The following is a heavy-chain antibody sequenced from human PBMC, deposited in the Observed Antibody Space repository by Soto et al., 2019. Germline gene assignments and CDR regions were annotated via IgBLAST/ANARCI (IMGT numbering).Heavy chain of an antibody. V-gene: IGHV3-74*01. CDR3: AREGNRLDRKAKDASDM. Sequence: EVQLVESGGGLVQPGGSLRLSCAASGFTFSSYWMHWVRQAPGKGLVWVSRINSDGSSTYYADSVKGRFTISRDNAKNTLSLQMNSLRAEDTAVYYCAREGNRLDRKAKDASDMWGQGTMVTVSS. J-gene: IGHJ3*02. CDR2: INSDGSST. D-gene: IGHD3-3*01. CDR1: GFTFSSYW.